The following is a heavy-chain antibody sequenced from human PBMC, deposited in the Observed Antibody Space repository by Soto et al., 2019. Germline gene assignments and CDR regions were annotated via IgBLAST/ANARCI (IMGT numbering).Heavy chain of an antibody. CDR2: ISYDGANQ. J-gene: IGHJ3*02. CDR1: GFTFSTFS. V-gene: IGHV3-30-3*02. CDR3: ANSQRERQLVDAVAN. Sequence: GQLVESGGGVVPPGRSLRLSCVGSGFTFSTFSLHWVRQAPGKGLQWVADISYDGANQYYADFVQGRFTISRANSKNGLYLQILSLSAEDTAAYYCANSQRERQLVDAVANWGQGTMVTVSS.